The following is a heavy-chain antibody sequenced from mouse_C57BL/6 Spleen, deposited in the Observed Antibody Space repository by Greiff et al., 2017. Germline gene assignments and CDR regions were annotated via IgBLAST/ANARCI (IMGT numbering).Heavy chain of an antibody. CDR2: IDPETGGT. CDR1: GYTFTDYE. CDR3: TRGGYGDMDY. V-gene: IGHV1-15*01. Sequence: QVQLKESGAELVRPGASVTLSCKASGYTFTDYEMHWVKQTPVHGLEWIGAIDPETGGTAYNQKFKGKAILTADKSSSTAYMELRSLTSEDSAVYYCTRGGYGDMDYWGQGPSLTVSS. D-gene: IGHD2-2*01. J-gene: IGHJ4*01.